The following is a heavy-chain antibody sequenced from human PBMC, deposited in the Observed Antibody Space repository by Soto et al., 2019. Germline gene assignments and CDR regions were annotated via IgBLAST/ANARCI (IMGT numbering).Heavy chain of an antibody. V-gene: IGHV1-46*01. J-gene: IGHJ6*04. CDR1: GYTFTSYY. Sequence: ASVKVSFKASGYTFTSYYMHWVRQAPGQGLEWMGIINPSGGSTSYAQKFQGRVTMTRDTSTSTVYMELSSLRSEDTAVYYCASPRLLWLGELRSGMDVWGEGTTVTFSS. D-gene: IGHD3-10*01. CDR3: ASPRLLWLGELRSGMDV. CDR2: INPSGGST.